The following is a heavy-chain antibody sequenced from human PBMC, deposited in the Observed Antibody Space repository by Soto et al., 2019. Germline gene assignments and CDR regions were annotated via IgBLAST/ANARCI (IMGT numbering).Heavy chain of an antibody. CDR2: IWYDGSNK. Sequence: PGGSLRLSCAASGFTFSSYGMHWVRQAPGKGLEWVAVIWYDGSNKYYADSVKGRFTISRDNSKNTLYLQMNSLRAEDTAVYYCARDLGAALVSDYYYYGMDVWGQGTTVTVSS. D-gene: IGHD6-13*01. CDR3: ARDLGAALVSDYYYYGMDV. CDR1: GFTFSSYG. V-gene: IGHV3-33*01. J-gene: IGHJ6*02.